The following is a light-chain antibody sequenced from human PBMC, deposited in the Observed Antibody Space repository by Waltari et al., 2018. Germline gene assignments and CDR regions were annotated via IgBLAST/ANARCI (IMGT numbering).Light chain of an antibody. V-gene: IGLV2-8*01. J-gene: IGLJ2*01. Sequence: QSALTQPPSASGSLGQSVTISCTGTSTDVGGYTYVSWYHQHPGKAPHLIVYEVFQRPSGVPDRFSGSKSGDTASLTVSGLRAEDEALYYCSSYSRSDVVVFGGGTKLTVL. CDR3: SSYSRSDVVV. CDR1: STDVGGYTY. CDR2: EVF.